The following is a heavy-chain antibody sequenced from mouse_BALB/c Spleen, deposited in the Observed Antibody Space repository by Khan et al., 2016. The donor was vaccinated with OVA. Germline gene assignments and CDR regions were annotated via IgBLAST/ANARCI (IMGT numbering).Heavy chain of an antibody. CDR2: ISYSGNT. J-gene: IGHJ2*01. CDR3: ARVYGGDFDY. Sequence: EVKLLESGPGLVKPSQSLSLTCTVTGYSITSDYAWNWIRQFPGNKLEWMGFISYSGNTTYNPSLKSRISITRDTSENQFFLQLNSVTTEDTATYYCARVYGGDFDYWGQGTTLTVSS. D-gene: IGHD1-1*01. CDR1: GYSITSDYA. V-gene: IGHV3-2*02.